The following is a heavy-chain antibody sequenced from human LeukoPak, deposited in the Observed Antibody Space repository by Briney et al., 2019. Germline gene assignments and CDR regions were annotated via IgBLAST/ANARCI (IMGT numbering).Heavy chain of an antibody. CDR1: GGSISSYY. D-gene: IGHD2-2*01. CDR2: IYTSGST. CDR3: ARGEGLGYCSSTSCSPDHDAFDI. V-gene: IGHV4-4*07. Sequence: SETLSLTCTVYGGSISSYYWSWIRQPAGKGLEWIGRIYTSGSTNYNPSLKSRVTMSVDTSKNHFSLKLSSVTAADTAVYYCARGEGLGYCSSTSCSPDHDAFDIWGQGTMVTVSS. J-gene: IGHJ3*02.